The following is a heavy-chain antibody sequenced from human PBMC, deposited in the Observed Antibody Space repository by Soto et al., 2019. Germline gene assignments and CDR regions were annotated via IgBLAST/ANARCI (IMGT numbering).Heavy chain of an antibody. CDR2: IKSKTDGGTT. D-gene: IGHD6-19*01. J-gene: IGHJ2*01. CDR1: GFTFSNAW. V-gene: IGHV3-15*07. Sequence: EVQLVESGGGLVKPGGSLRLSCAASGFTFSNAWMNWVRQAPGKGLEWVGRIKSKTDGGTTDYAAPVKGRFTISRDDSKNTLYLQMKSLKTEDTAVYYCTTVKWLALYWYFDLWGRGTLVTVSS. CDR3: TTVKWLALYWYFDL.